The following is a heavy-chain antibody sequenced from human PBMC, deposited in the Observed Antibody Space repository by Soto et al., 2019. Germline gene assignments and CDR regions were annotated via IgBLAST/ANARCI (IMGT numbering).Heavy chain of an antibody. CDR3: ARDLGS. CDR1: GFTFSDHY. Sequence: EVQLVESGGGLVQPGGSLRLSCAASGFTFSDHYMAWVRQAPGKGLEWVGRSRNKAKSYTTEYAASVRGRFTISRDDSKNSLYLQMNSLKTEDTAVYYCARDLGSWGQGTLVTVSS. J-gene: IGHJ5*02. CDR2: SRNKAKSYTT. V-gene: IGHV3-72*01.